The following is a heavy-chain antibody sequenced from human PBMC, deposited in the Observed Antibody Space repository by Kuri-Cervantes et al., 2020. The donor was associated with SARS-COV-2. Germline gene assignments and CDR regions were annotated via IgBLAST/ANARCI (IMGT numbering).Heavy chain of an antibody. Sequence: GESLKISCAASGFTFSTYGMHWVRQAPGKGLEWVAVISYDGSNKYYADSAKGRFTISRDNSKNTLYLQMNSLRAEDTAVYYCARDITMVRGAYFDYWGQGTLVTVSS. CDR3: ARDITMVRGAYFDY. D-gene: IGHD3-10*01. V-gene: IGHV3-30*03. CDR2: ISYDGSNK. CDR1: GFTFSTYG. J-gene: IGHJ4*02.